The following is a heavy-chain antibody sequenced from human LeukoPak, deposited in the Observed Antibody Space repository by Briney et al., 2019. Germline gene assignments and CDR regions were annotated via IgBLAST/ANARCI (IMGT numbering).Heavy chain of an antibody. J-gene: IGHJ6*03. V-gene: IGHV3-7*01. CDR3: ARENGLPPFNYYYYYMDV. CDR1: GFIFSSYW. CDR2: TQRDGSEK. D-gene: IGHD3/OR15-3a*01. Sequence: GSLRLSCAASGFIFSSYWMTWVRQAPGKGLEWVASTQRDGSEKYYVDSVKGRFTISRDNAKNTLFLQMNSLRAEDTAVYYCARENGLPPFNYYYYYMDVWGKGTTVIVSS.